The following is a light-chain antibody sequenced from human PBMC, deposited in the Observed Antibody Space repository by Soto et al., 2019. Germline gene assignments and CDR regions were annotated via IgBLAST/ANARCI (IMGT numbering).Light chain of an antibody. CDR1: SSDVGGYNY. V-gene: IGLV2-14*01. CDR2: EVS. CDR3: SSYTSGITLV. Sequence: QSALTQPASVSGSPGQTITSSCTGTSSDVGGYNYVSWYQQQPCKAPKLMIYEVSNRPSGVSNLFSGSKSGNTAPLTISWLQAEDEADYYCSSYTSGITLVFGTGTKVTVL. J-gene: IGLJ1*01.